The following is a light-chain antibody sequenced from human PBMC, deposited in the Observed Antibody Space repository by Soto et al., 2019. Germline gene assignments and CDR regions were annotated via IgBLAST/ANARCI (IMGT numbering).Light chain of an antibody. CDR3: QLYGRSPPSWT. CDR2: DAS. Sequence: EIVLTQSPGTLSLSPGERATLSCRASQSVTSSYLAWYQQKPGQPPRLLIFDASSSATGIPDRFTGSGSGTDFTLTIISLEPEDFAVYYCQLYGRSPPSWTFGQGTEVEIK. V-gene: IGKV3-20*01. CDR1: QSVTSSY. J-gene: IGKJ1*01.